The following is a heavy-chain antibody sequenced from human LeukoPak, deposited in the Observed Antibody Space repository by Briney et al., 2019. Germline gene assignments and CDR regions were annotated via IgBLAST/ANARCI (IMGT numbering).Heavy chain of an antibody. CDR2: IIPILGIA. J-gene: IGHJ4*02. CDR3: ARVGYCSSTSCYDY. V-gene: IGHV1-69*04. D-gene: IGHD2-2*01. Sequence: ASVKVSCKASGGTFSSYAISWVRQAPGQGLEWMGRIIPILGIANYAQKFQGRVTITADKSTSTAYMELSSLRSEDTAVYYCARVGYCSSTSCYDYWGQGTLVTVSS. CDR1: GGTFSSYA.